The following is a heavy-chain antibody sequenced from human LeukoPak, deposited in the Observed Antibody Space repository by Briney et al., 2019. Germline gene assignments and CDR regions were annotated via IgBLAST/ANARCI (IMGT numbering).Heavy chain of an antibody. J-gene: IGHJ4*02. Sequence: GGSLRLSCAASGFTFSDYYMSWIRQAPGKGLEWVSYISSSSSYTNYADSVKGRFTISRDNAKNSLYLQMNSLRAEDTAVYYCARESGYSSGWYEGGFDYWGQGTLVTVSS. D-gene: IGHD6-19*01. CDR3: ARESGYSSGWYEGGFDY. V-gene: IGHV3-11*06. CDR1: GFTFSDYY. CDR2: ISSSSSYT.